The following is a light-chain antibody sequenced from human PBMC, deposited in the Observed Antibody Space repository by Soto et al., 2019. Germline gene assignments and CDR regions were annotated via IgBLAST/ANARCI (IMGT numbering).Light chain of an antibody. J-gene: IGKJ3*01. V-gene: IGKV3-20*01. CDR3: QQYGSSPFT. Sequence: EIVLTHSPDTLSLSPGERATLSCRASLTVTNNYLAWYQKKPGQAPRLLIYGASSRATGIPDRFSGSGSGTDFTLTISRLEPEDFAVYYCQQYGSSPFTFGPGTKVDIK. CDR2: GAS. CDR1: LTVTNNY.